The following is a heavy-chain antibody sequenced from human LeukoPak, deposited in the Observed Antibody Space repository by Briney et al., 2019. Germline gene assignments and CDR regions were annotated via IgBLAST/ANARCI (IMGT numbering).Heavy chain of an antibody. CDR1: GFTFSSYA. J-gene: IGHJ4*02. CDR3: AKDRSSTLWYFDY. CDR2: ISGSGGTT. D-gene: IGHD2-2*01. V-gene: IGHV3-23*01. Sequence: GGSLRLSCAASGFTFSSYARSWVRQAPGKGLEWVSVISGSGGTTYYADPVQGRFTISRDNSKNTLSLQMNSLRAEDTAIYYCAKDRSSTLWYFDYWGQGAQVTVSS.